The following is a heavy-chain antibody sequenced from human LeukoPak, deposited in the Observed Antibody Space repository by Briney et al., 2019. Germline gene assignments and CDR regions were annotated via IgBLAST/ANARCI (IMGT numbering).Heavy chain of an antibody. J-gene: IGHJ4*02. V-gene: IGHV3-7*03. D-gene: IGHD3-16*01. CDR1: GFTFSNYW. CDR3: ATSYDTGWLIGY. Sequence: PGGSLRLSCAASGFTFSNYWMSWVRQAPRKGLEWVAIINEDGSTKYYVDSLKGRFVISRDNAKNSLYLQMSGLRADDTAVYYCATSYDTGWLIGYWGQGTLVTVSS. CDR2: INEDGSTK.